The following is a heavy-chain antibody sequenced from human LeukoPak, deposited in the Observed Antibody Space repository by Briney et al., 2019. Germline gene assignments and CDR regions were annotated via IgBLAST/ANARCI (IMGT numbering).Heavy chain of an antibody. D-gene: IGHD6-6*01. J-gene: IGHJ4*02. CDR3: AKGGGSSSSMTHLDY. CDR1: GFTFSSYG. V-gene: IGHV3-30*02. Sequence: PGGSLRLSCAASGFTFSSYGMHWVRQAPGKGLEWVAFIRYDGSNKYYADSVKGRFTISRDNSKNTLYLQMNSLRAEDTAVYYCAKGGGSSSSMTHLDYWGQGTLVTVSS. CDR2: IRYDGSNK.